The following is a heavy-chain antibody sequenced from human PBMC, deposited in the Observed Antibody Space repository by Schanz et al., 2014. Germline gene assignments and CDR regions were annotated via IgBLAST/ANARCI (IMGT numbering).Heavy chain of an antibody. CDR3: ARSMIIVDKAFDY. Sequence: EVQLVESGGGLVQPGGSLRLSCAASGFTFSDSWMHWVRQAPGKGLVWVSRTSHDGSFTTFADSVKGRFTISRDNSKNTLYLQMNSLRVEDTAVYYCARSMIIVDKAFDYWGQGTLVTVSS. CDR2: TSHDGSFT. CDR1: GFTFSDSW. D-gene: IGHD3-22*01. J-gene: IGHJ4*02. V-gene: IGHV3-74*01.